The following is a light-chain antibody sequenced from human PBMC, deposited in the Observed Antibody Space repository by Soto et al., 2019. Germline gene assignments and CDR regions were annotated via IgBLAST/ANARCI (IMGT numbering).Light chain of an antibody. Sequence: IVMTQSPATLSVSPGERANLSCRASQSVGTKLAWYQQTPGQAPRLLIYGASNRATGVPARISGSVSGTEFTLTIASLQSEDFATYYCQQANTFPITFGQGTRLEIK. J-gene: IGKJ5*01. V-gene: IGKV3-15*01. CDR1: QSVGTK. CDR2: GAS. CDR3: QQANTFPIT.